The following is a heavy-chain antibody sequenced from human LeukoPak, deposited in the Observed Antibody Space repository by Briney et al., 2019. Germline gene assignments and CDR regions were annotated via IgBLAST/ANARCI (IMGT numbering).Heavy chain of an antibody. J-gene: IGHJ4*02. D-gene: IGHD3-22*01. CDR2: INHSGST. V-gene: IGHV4-34*01. CDR3: ARGPHRYYDTH. Sequence: SETLSLTCAVYGGSFSGYYWSWIRQPPGKGLGWIGEINHSGSTNYNPSLKSRVTVSVDTSKNQFSLKLSSVTAADTAVYYCARGPHRYYDTHWGQGTLVTVSS. CDR1: GGSFSGYY.